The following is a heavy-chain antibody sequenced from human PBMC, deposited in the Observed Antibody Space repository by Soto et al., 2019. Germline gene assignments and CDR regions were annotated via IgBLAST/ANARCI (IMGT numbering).Heavy chain of an antibody. CDR3: ARDLNTAMALSSYYYYYYMDV. V-gene: IGHV3-33*01. CDR2: IWYDGSNK. J-gene: IGHJ6*03. Sequence: ESGGGVVQPGRSLRLSCAASGFTFSSYGMHWVRQAPGKGLEWVAVIWYDGSNKYYADSVKGRFTISRDNSKNTLYLQMNSLRAEDTAVYYCARDLNTAMALSSYYYYYYMDVWGKGTTVTVSS. D-gene: IGHD5-18*01. CDR1: GFTFSSYG.